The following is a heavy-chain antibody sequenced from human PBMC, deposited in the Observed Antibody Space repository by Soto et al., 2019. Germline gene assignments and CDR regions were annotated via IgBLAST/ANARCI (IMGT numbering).Heavy chain of an antibody. V-gene: IGHV1-18*01. CDR2: ISGYNGNA. J-gene: IGHJ5*01. CDR1: GYTFSSHG. Sequence: QVQLVQSGAEVRKPGASVKVSCKASGYTFSSHGIIWVRQAPGQGHEWMGWISGYNGNAKYAQRFQGRVTMTTDTSTSTVYMDLRSLGSDDSAVYYCAREGSYGWYDCWGQGTLVTVSS. D-gene: IGHD2-15*01. CDR3: AREGSYGWYDC.